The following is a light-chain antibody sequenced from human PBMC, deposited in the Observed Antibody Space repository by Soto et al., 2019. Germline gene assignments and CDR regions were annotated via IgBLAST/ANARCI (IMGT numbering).Light chain of an antibody. V-gene: IGKV3-11*01. CDR3: QQRSNWPT. J-gene: IGKJ3*01. Sequence: EIVLTQSPATLSLSPGERATLSCRASQSVSSYLAWYQQKPGQAPRLLIYDASNRATGIPARFSGSGSGTDFTLTISRLEPEDFAVYYCQQRSNWPTFGPGTKVDIK. CDR2: DAS. CDR1: QSVSSY.